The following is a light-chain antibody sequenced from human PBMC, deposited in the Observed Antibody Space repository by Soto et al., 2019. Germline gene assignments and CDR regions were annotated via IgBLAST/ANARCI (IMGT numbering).Light chain of an antibody. V-gene: IGLV2-14*01. CDR1: SSDVGGYNY. Sequence: QSALTQPASVSGSPGQSITISCTGTSSDVGGYNYVSWYQQHPGKAPKLMIYDVNTRPSGVSNRFSGSKSGNTASLTISGLQAEDEADYYCSSYTSRLSFGGGTNLTVL. CDR2: DVN. CDR3: SSYTSRLS. J-gene: IGLJ2*01.